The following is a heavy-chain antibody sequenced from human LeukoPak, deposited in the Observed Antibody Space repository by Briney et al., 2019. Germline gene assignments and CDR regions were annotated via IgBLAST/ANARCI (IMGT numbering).Heavy chain of an antibody. CDR3: ARCSGRDFWRGFDP. CDR2: ISSSGSTI. CDR1: GFTFSDYY. Sequence: PGGSLRLSCAASGFTFSDYYMSWIRQAPGKGLEWVSYISSSGSTICYADSVKGRFTISRDNAKNSLYLQMNSLRAEDTAVYYCARCSGRDFWRGFDPWGQGTLVTVSS. J-gene: IGHJ5*02. V-gene: IGHV3-11*04. D-gene: IGHD3-3*01.